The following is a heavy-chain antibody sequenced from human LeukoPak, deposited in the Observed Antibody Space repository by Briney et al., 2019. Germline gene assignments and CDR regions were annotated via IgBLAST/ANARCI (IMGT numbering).Heavy chain of an antibody. Sequence: RGASVKVSCKASGGTFSSYAISWVRQAPGQGLEWMGGIIPIFGTANYAQKFQGRVTITADKSTSTAYMELSSLRSEDTAVYYCARAESDSGYDSMYYFDYWGQGTLVTVSS. D-gene: IGHD5-12*01. J-gene: IGHJ4*02. CDR1: GGTFSSYA. V-gene: IGHV1-69*06. CDR3: ARAESDSGYDSMYYFDY. CDR2: IIPIFGTA.